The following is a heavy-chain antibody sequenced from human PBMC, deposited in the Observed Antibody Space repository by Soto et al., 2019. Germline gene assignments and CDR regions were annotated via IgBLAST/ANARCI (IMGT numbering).Heavy chain of an antibody. D-gene: IGHD3-3*01. Sequence: SETLSLTCTVSGGSISSSSYYWGWIRQPPGKGLEWIGSIYYSGSTYYNPSLKSRVTISVDTSKNQFSLTLSSATAADTAVYYCARHGGSGYLLAYYFDYWGQGTLVSVSS. CDR1: GGSISSSSYY. J-gene: IGHJ4*02. CDR3: ARHGGSGYLLAYYFDY. V-gene: IGHV4-39*01. CDR2: IYYSGST.